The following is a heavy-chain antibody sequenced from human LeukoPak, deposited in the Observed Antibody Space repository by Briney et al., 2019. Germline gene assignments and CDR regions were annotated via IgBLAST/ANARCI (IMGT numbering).Heavy chain of an antibody. J-gene: IGHJ3*02. V-gene: IGHV1-18*01. CDR3: ARDPPTYYDILTGYWGAFDI. Sequence: GASVKVSCKASGCTFTSYGISWVRQAPGQGPEWMGWISAYNGNTNYAQKLQGRVTMTTDTSTSTAYMELRSLRSDDTAVYYCARDPPTYYDILTGYWGAFDIWGQGTMVTVSS. CDR2: ISAYNGNT. D-gene: IGHD3-9*01. CDR1: GCTFTSYG.